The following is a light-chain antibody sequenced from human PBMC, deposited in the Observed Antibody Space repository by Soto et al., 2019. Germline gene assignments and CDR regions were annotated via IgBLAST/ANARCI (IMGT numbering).Light chain of an antibody. Sequence: EIVLTQSPATLSLSPGERATLSCRASQSVSSYLAWYQQKPGQAPRLLIYDASNRATGIPARFSGSGSGPDFTLTISSLAPDDFAVYYCQQRSTWPPTFGPETKVDI. V-gene: IGKV3-11*01. J-gene: IGKJ3*01. CDR2: DAS. CDR3: QQRSTWPPT. CDR1: QSVSSY.